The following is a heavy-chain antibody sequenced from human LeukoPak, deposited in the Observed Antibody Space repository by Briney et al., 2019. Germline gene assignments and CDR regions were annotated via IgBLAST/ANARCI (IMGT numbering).Heavy chain of an antibody. D-gene: IGHD4-17*01. V-gene: IGHV3-23*01. CDR3: AKGGSTSRVTTSRVVFGYYYYMDV. CDR1: GFTFSSHA. J-gene: IGHJ6*03. CDR2: LSGSGGST. Sequence: GGSLRLSCAASGFTFSSHAMSWVRQAPGKGLEWVSCLSGSGGSTYHADSVKGRFSISRDNSKNTLYLQLNSLRAEDTAVYYCAKGGSTSRVTTSRVVFGYYYYMDVWGKGTPVTVSS.